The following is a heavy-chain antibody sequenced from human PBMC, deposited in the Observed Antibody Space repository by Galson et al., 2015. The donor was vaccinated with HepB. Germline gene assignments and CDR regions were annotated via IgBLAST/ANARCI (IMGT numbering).Heavy chain of an antibody. CDR3: ARGRLNYPHYGMDV. V-gene: IGHV4-34*01. CDR1: GGSFSGYY. CDR2: INHSGST. D-gene: IGHD4-11*01. J-gene: IGHJ6*02. Sequence: SETLSLTCAVYGGSFSGYYWSWIRQPPGKGLEWIGEINHSGSTNYNPSLKSRVTISVDTSKNQFSLKLSSVTAADTAVYYCARGRLNYPHYGMDVWGQGTTVTVSS.